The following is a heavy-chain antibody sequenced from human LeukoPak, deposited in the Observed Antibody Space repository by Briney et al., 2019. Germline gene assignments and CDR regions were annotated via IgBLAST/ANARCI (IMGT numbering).Heavy chain of an antibody. V-gene: IGHV4-59*12. J-gene: IGHJ6*03. Sequence: PSETLSLTCTVSGGSISSYYWSWIRPPPGKGLEWIGYIYYSGSTNYNPSLKSRVTMSVDTSKNQFSLKVSSVTAADTAVYYCAREWTGDYYYYYMDVWGKGTTVTVSS. D-gene: IGHD3/OR15-3a*01. CDR3: AREWTGDYYYYYMDV. CDR1: GGSISSYY. CDR2: IYYSGST.